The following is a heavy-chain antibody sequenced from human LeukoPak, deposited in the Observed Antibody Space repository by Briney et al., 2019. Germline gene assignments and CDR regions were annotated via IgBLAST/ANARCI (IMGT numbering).Heavy chain of an antibody. CDR3: ARDWIRYCSSTSCYRNFDY. D-gene: IGHD2-2*02. V-gene: IGHV3-9*01. Sequence: PGGSLRLSCAASGFTFDDYAMHWVRQAPGKGLEWVSGISWNSGSIGYADSVKGRFTISRDNAKNSLYLQMNSLRAEDTAVYYCARDWIRYCSSTSCYRNFDYWGQGTLVTVSS. CDR1: GFTFDDYA. J-gene: IGHJ4*02. CDR2: ISWNSGSI.